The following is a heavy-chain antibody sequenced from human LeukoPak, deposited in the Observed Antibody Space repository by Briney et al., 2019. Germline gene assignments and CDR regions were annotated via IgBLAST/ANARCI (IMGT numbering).Heavy chain of an antibody. CDR3: ARDSYYYDSSGYHPRGV. D-gene: IGHD3-22*01. CDR1: GFTVSSNY. CDR2: IYSGGST. Sequence: GGSLRLSCAASGFTVSSNYMSWVRQAPRKGLEWVSVIYSGGSTYYADSVKGRFTISRDNSKNTLYLQMNSLRAEDTAVYYCARDSYYYDSSGYHPRGVWGQGTLVTVSS. V-gene: IGHV3-66*01. J-gene: IGHJ4*02.